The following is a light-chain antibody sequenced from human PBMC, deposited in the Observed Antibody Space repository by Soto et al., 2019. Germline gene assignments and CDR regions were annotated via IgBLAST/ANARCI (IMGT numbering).Light chain of an antibody. CDR2: DDS. CDR1: NIGGKS. J-gene: IGLJ1*01. Sequence: SYELTQPPSVSVAPGQTARITCGGDNIGGKSVHWYQQKPGQAPVVVVYDDSDRPSGIPERFSGSNSGNTATLTITRAEAGDEADYYCQVWDGGSGVFGTGTKVTVL. CDR3: QVWDGGSGV. V-gene: IGLV3-21*02.